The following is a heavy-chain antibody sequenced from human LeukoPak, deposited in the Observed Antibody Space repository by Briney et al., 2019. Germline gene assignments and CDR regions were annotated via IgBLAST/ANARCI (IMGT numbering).Heavy chain of an antibody. J-gene: IGHJ4*02. Sequence: PGGSLRLSCAASGFSFSDYYMSWIRQAPGKGLEWVSYISSSGNTMYYADSVKGRFTISRDNAKNSLYLQMNSLRAEDTAVYYCARDVDTVTTGRDYWGQGTLVTVSS. V-gene: IGHV3-11*04. D-gene: IGHD5-12*01. CDR2: ISSSGNTM. CDR1: GFSFSDYY. CDR3: ARDVDTVTTGRDY.